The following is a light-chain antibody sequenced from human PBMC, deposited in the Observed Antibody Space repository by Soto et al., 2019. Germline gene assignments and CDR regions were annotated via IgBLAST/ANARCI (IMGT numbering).Light chain of an antibody. Sequence: DIQMTQSPSSLSASVGDRVTITCRASEGISNYFAWYQQKPRKVPKLLSYAASTLQSGVPSPFSGSGSGTDFTLTISSLQPEDVATYYCQKYNSAPLTFGQGTKLEIK. J-gene: IGKJ2*01. CDR1: EGISNY. V-gene: IGKV1-27*01. CDR2: AAS. CDR3: QKYNSAPLT.